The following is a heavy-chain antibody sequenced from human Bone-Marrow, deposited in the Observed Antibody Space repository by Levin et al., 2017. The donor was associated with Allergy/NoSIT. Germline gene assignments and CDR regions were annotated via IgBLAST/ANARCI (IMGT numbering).Heavy chain of an antibody. Sequence: PSETLSLTCTVSGGSISDYFWSWIRQPPGKGLEWIGYIYNSGSTNYNPSLKSRVTISLDTSKNQFSLKLSSVTAADTAVYYCASSIAVAGANYYYYMDVWGKGTTVTVSS. CDR2: IYNSGST. V-gene: IGHV4-59*01. J-gene: IGHJ6*03. CDR1: GGSISDYF. D-gene: IGHD6-19*01. CDR3: ASSIAVAGANYYYYMDV.